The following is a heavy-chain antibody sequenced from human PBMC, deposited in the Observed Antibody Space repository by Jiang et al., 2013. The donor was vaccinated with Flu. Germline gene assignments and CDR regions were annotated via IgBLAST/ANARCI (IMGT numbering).Heavy chain of an antibody. Sequence: PGLVKPSQTLSLTCTVSGGSISSGSYYWSWIRQPAGKGLEWIGRIHTSGSTNYNPSLKSRVTISVDTSKNQFSLKLSSVTAADTAVYYCARDIGLDCGGDCSSTDYWGQGTLVTVSS. J-gene: IGHJ4*02. D-gene: IGHD2-21*02. V-gene: IGHV4-61*02. CDR1: GGSISSGSYY. CDR2: IHTSGST. CDR3: ARDIGLDCGGDCSSTDY.